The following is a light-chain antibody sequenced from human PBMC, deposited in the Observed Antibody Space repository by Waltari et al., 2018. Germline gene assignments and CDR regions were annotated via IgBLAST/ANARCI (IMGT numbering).Light chain of an antibody. V-gene: IGKV3-11*01. CDR2: YAS. Sequence: IVLTQSPATLYLSPWEPATLSCSHSRSVGTCLSWYPQKPGQAPRLLLYYASNRATGIPARFRGSVSGTDFTLTFSSLETDDFALDYCQQRSSWSPHTFGQGARLEIK. CDR1: RSVGTC. J-gene: IGKJ2*01. CDR3: QQRSSWSPHT.